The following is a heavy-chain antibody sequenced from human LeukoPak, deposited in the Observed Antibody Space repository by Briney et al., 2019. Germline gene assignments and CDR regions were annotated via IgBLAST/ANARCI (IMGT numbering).Heavy chain of an antibody. CDR1: GFTFSSYS. V-gene: IGHV3-48*01. J-gene: IGHJ4*02. CDR3: ATWPGAWYGEDY. D-gene: IGHD3-10*01. CDR2: ISSSSSTI. Sequence: PGGSLRLSCAASGFTFSSYSMNWVRQAPGKGLEWVSYISSSSSTIYYADSVKGRSTISRDNSQNTMYLQMNGLRAEDTAVYYCATWPGAWYGEDYWGQGTLVTVSS.